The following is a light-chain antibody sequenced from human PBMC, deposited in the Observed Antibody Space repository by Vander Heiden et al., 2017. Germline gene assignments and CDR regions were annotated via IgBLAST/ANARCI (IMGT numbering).Light chain of an antibody. CDR2: GAS. Sequence: EIVMTQSPATLSVSPGERATLSCRVSQSVNSNLAWYQQKPGQAPRLLIYGASTRATGIPARFSGSGYGTEFTLTISSRQSEDFAVYYCQQYNNWPPWTFGHGTKVEIK. CDR1: QSVNSN. CDR3: QQYNNWPPWT. V-gene: IGKV3-15*01. J-gene: IGKJ1*01.